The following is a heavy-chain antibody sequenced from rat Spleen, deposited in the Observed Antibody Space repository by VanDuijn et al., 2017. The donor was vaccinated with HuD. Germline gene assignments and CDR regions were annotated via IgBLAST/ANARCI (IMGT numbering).Heavy chain of an antibody. CDR1: GFIFSNYW. V-gene: IGHV5-58*01. D-gene: IGHD4-3*01. Sequence: EVQLVETGGGLVLPGRSLKLSCVASGFIFSNYWMYWVRQAPGKGLEWVSSISADGVKTYYPDSVKGRFTISRANSENAVYLQMNSVRSEETATYYCAVAGYGYWGQGVMVTVSS. CDR2: ISADGVKT. J-gene: IGHJ2*01. CDR3: AVAGYGY.